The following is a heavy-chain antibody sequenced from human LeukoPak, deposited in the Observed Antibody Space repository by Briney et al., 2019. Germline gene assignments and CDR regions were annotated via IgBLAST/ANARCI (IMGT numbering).Heavy chain of an antibody. CDR2: ISGSGGST. V-gene: IGHV3-23*01. CDR1: GLTGSHNY. CDR3: AKDRWGSRTAAFDY. J-gene: IGHJ4*02. Sequence: GGSLRLSCAASGLTGSHNYVSWVRQAPGKGLEWVSAISGSGGSTYYAGSVKGRFTISRDNSKNTLYLQMNSLRAEDTAVYYCAKDRWGSRTAAFDYWGQGTLVTVSS. D-gene: IGHD3-16*01.